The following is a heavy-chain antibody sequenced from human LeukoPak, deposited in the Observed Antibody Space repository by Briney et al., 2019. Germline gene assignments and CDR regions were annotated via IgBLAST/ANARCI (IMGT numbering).Heavy chain of an antibody. J-gene: IGHJ6*03. CDR1: GFTVSSNY. CDR2: IYSGGST. V-gene: IGHV3-53*01. D-gene: IGHD2-2*01. Sequence: GGSLRLSCAASGFTVSSNYMSWVRQAPGKGLEWVSVIYSGGSTYYADSVKGRFTISRDNSKNTLYLQTNSLRAEDTAVYYCARSPPGPNCSSTSIHHTGGGTYYYYYYIDVWGKGTTVTVSS. CDR3: ARSPPGPNCSSTSIHHTGGGTYYYYYYIDV.